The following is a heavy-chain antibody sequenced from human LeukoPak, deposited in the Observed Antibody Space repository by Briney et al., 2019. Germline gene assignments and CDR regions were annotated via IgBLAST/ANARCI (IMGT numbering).Heavy chain of an antibody. Sequence: PGGSLRLSCAASGFTFSSYAMSWVRQAPGKGLEWVSAISGSGGSTYYADSVKGRFTISRDNSKNTLYLQMNSLRAEDTAVYYCAKDTYYDFWSGNAMDYWGQGTLVTVFS. CDR1: GFTFSSYA. CDR3: AKDTYYDFWSGNAMDY. CDR2: ISGSGGST. V-gene: IGHV3-23*01. J-gene: IGHJ4*02. D-gene: IGHD3-3*01.